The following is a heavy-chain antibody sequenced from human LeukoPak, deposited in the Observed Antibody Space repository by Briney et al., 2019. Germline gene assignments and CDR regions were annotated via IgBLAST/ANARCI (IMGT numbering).Heavy chain of an antibody. Sequence: PGGSLRLSRAASGFTFSDYYMSWIRQAPGKGLEWVSYISSSGSTIYYADSVKGRFTISRDNAKNSLYLQMNSLRAEDTAVYYCAXVQGGHRYYFDYWGQGTLVTVSS. CDR1: GFTFSDYY. D-gene: IGHD3-16*01. CDR3: AXVQGGHRYYFDY. J-gene: IGHJ4*02. V-gene: IGHV3-11*01. CDR2: ISSSGSTI.